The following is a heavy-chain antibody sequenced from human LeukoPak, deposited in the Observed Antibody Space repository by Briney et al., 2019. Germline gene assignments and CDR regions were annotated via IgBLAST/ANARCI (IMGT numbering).Heavy chain of an antibody. V-gene: IGHV3-20*04. CDR3: AKDLSGYAFDY. Sequence: GGSLRLSCAASGCTFDDYGMSWGRQAPGKGLEWVSGINWNGGSTGYADSVKGRFTISRDNAKNSLYPQMNSLRAEDTALYYCAKDLSGYAFDYWGQGTLVTVSS. CDR2: INWNGGST. J-gene: IGHJ4*02. D-gene: IGHD6-25*01. CDR1: GCTFDDYG.